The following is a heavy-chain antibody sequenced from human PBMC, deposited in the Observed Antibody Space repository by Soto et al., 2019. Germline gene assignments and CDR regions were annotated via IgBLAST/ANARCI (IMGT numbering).Heavy chain of an antibody. V-gene: IGHV1-2*02. D-gene: IGHD2-2*01. CDR3: ARGGYCSSTSCIRAGGMDV. CDR1: GYTFTGYY. J-gene: IGHJ6*02. Sequence: QVQLVQSGAEVKKPGASVKVSCKASGYTFTGYYMHWVRQAPGQGLEWMGWINPNSGGTNYAQKFQGRVTMTRNTSISTAYMELSSLRSEDTAVYYCARGGYCSSTSCIRAGGMDVWGQGTTVTVSS. CDR2: INPNSGGT.